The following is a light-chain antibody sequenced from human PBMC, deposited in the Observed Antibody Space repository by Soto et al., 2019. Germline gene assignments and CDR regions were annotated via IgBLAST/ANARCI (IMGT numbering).Light chain of an antibody. Sequence: QLVLTQSPSASASLGASVKLTCTLSRGHSSYAIAWHQQQPEKGPRYLMKLNGDGSHSKGDGIPHRFSGSSSGAERYLTISSLRAEDEADYYCQTWGTGIHVFGGGTKLTVL. CDR3: QTWGTGIHV. V-gene: IGLV4-69*01. CDR2: LNGDGSH. J-gene: IGLJ2*01. CDR1: RGHSSYA.